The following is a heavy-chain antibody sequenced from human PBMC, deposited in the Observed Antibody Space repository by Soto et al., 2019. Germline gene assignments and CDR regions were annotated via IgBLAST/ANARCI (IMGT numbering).Heavy chain of an antibody. D-gene: IGHD6-19*01. Sequence: PSETLSLTCAVSGYSMKRGYYWGWIRQPPGKGLEYVGSVYHSGGTLYNPSLKSRVTISADTSKSLLSLMLRSVTAADTAVYYCAGTDSYTSGLDYWGQGTLVTVSS. V-gene: IGHV4-38-2*01. J-gene: IGHJ4*02. CDR2: VYHSGGT. CDR3: AGTDSYTSGLDY. CDR1: GYSMKRGYY.